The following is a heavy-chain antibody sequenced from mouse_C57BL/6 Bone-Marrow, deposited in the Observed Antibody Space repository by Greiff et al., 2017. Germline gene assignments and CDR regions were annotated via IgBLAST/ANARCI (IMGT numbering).Heavy chain of an antibody. Sequence: QVQLQQPGAELVMPGASVKLSCKASGYTFTSYWMHWVKQRPGQGLEWIGEIDPSDSYTNYNQKFKGKSTLTVDKSSSTAYMQLSSLTSEDSAVYYCARDSYDFHFDYWGQGTTLTVSS. V-gene: IGHV1-69*01. D-gene: IGHD2-4*01. J-gene: IGHJ2*01. CDR2: IDPSDSYT. CDR3: ARDSYDFHFDY. CDR1: GYTFTSYW.